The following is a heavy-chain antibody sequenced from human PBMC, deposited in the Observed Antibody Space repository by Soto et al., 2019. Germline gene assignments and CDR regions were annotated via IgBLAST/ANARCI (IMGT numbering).Heavy chain of an antibody. CDR3: TTDSAYSSGWYYFDY. Sequence: GGSLRLSCAASGFTFSNAWMNWVRQAPGKGLEWVGRIKSKTDGGTTDYAAPVKGRFTISRDDSKNTLYLQMNSLKTEDTAVYYCTTDSAYSSGWYYFDYWGQGTLVTVSS. D-gene: IGHD6-19*01. V-gene: IGHV3-15*07. CDR1: GFTFSNAW. J-gene: IGHJ4*02. CDR2: IKSKTDGGTT.